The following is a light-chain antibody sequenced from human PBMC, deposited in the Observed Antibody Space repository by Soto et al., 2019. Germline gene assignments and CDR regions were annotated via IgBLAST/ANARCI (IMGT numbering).Light chain of an antibody. V-gene: IGKV1-12*01. Sequence: DIQMTHSPSSVSSSIVYRVSITCLASQGISTYLGWYQQKPGKAPKLLIYAVSSLQTGVPSRFSGSGSGTDFTLTISSLQPEDFGTYYCQQAISFPITFGQGTRLEIK. CDR2: AVS. J-gene: IGKJ5*01. CDR3: QQAISFPIT. CDR1: QGISTY.